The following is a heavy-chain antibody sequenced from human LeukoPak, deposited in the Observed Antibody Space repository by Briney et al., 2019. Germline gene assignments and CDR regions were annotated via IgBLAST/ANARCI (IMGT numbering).Heavy chain of an antibody. V-gene: IGHV6-1*01. Sequence: LQTLSLTCAISGDSVSSNSVTWNWIRQSPSRGLEWLGRTYYRSTWYNDYAVSVRGRITVNPDTSKNQFSLHLNSMTPEDTAVYYCARRLTQYDCFDPWGQGILVTVSS. CDR2: TYYRSTWYN. D-gene: IGHD2-2*01. CDR1: GDSVSSNSVT. J-gene: IGHJ5*02. CDR3: ARRLTQYDCFDP.